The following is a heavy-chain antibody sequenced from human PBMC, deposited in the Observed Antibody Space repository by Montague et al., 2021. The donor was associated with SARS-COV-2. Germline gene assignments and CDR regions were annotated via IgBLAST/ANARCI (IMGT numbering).Heavy chain of an antibody. Sequence: TLSLTCTVSDGSISSGGYYWSWIRQHPGKGLEWIGYIYYSGSTYYNPSLKSRVTISVDTSKNQFSLKLSSVTAADTAVYYCAGVQRITIFGVVTYFDYWGQGTLVTVSS. CDR1: DGSISSGGYY. D-gene: IGHD3-3*01. V-gene: IGHV4-31*03. J-gene: IGHJ4*02. CDR3: AGVQRITIFGVVTYFDY. CDR2: IYYSGST.